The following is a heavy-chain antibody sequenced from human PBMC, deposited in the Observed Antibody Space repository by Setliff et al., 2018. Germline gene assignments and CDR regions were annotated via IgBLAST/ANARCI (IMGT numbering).Heavy chain of an antibody. CDR3: AGRDYSGGDS. D-gene: IGHD4-4*01. J-gene: IGHJ5*01. V-gene: IGHV4-39*02. Sequence: PAETLSLTCIVAGDSISNTGYYWGWIRQPPGKGLEWIGRIYNSGTTNYNPSLKSRVTISADTSNNAFSLNLFSVTAADTAVYYCAGRDYSGGDSWGHGTLVTVSS. CDR2: IYNSGTT. CDR1: GDSISNTGYY.